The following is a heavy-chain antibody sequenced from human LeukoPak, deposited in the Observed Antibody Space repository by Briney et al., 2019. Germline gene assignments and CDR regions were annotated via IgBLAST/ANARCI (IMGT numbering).Heavy chain of an antibody. V-gene: IGHV3-33*01. Sequence: GGSLRLSCAASGFTLSSSAMHWVRLAPGKGLEWVSVIWYDGSNKYYADSVKGRFTISRDISKNTLYLQMNSLRAEDTAMYYCVRDVRGSTNRFDPWGQGTLVTVSS. CDR3: VRDVRGSTNRFDP. CDR2: IWYDGSNK. J-gene: IGHJ5*02. D-gene: IGHD3-10*02. CDR1: GFTLSSSA.